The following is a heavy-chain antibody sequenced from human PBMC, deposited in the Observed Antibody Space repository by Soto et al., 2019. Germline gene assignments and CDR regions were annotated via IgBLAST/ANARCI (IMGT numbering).Heavy chain of an antibody. CDR2: IIPIFGTA. Sequence: SLKVSCKASGGTFSSYAISWVRQAPGQGLEWMGGIIPIFGTADYAQKFQGRVTITADESTSTGNMELSSLRSEDTAVYYCASHYDSSGYYYRGLYYWG. CDR3: ASHYDSSGYYYRGLYY. V-gene: IGHV1-69*13. J-gene: IGHJ4*01. CDR1: GGTFSSYA. D-gene: IGHD3-22*01.